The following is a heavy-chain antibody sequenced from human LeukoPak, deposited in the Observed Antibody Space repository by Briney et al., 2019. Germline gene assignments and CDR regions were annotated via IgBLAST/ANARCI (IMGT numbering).Heavy chain of an antibody. CDR3: ARERSGYDDAFDI. J-gene: IGHJ3*02. CDR2: IYSGGST. V-gene: IGHV3-53*01. D-gene: IGHD5-12*01. Sequence: PSETLSLTCTVSGGSISSYYMSWVRQAPGKGLEWVPVIYSGGSTYYADSVKGRFTISRDNSKNTLYLQMNSLRAEDTAVYYCARERSGYDDAFDIWGQGTMVTVSS. CDR1: GGSISSYY.